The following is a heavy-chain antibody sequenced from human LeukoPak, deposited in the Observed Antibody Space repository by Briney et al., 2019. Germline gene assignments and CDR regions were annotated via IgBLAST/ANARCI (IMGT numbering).Heavy chain of an antibody. V-gene: IGHV4-39*07. CDR2: IYYSGST. CDR3: ARDAWSRKQQLVPSNPTFDY. CDR1: GGSISSSSYY. Sequence: NPSQTLSLTFTVSGGSISSSSYYWGWIRQPPGKGLEWIGSIYYSGSTYYNPSLKSRVTISVDTSKNQFSLKLSSVTAADTAVYYCARDAWSRKQQLVPSNPTFDYWGQGTLVTVSS. J-gene: IGHJ4*02. D-gene: IGHD6-13*01.